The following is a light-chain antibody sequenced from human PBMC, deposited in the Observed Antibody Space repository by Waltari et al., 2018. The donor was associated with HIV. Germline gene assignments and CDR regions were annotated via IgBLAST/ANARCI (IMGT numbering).Light chain of an antibody. CDR1: NSNAGKTY. V-gene: IGLV1-47*01. CDR2: RND. Sequence: QSGLRQPPSTSRPPGQRVVISCSGSNSNAGKTYVSWFQQLPGAAPRLLIYRNDRRPSGVPDRFTAAKSGSSASLVISGLRSDDEAEYFCASWDDALSSWLFGGGTKLTVL. CDR3: ASWDDALSSWL. J-gene: IGLJ6*01.